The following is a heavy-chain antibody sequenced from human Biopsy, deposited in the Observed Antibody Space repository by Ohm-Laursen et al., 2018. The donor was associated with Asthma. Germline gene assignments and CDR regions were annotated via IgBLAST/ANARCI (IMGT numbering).Heavy chain of an antibody. D-gene: IGHD3-3*02. CDR1: GFTFGDYW. J-gene: IGHJ1*01. CDR2: IKHDGTEK. V-gene: IGHV3-7*01. CDR3: ARTFHFWSPYHAEHYQL. Sequence: CAASGFTFGDYWMSWVRQVPGKGLEWVANIKHDGTEKNHVDSLKGRFTISRDNAKNSLYLQMNSLRAEDTAVYYCARTFHFWSPYHAEHYQLWGQGTLVTVSS.